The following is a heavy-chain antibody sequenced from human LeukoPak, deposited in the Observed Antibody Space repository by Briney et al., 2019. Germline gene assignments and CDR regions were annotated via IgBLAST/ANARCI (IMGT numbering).Heavy chain of an antibody. V-gene: IGHV1-69*05. CDR2: IIPIFGTA. D-gene: IGHD3-22*01. CDR3: ARSYDSSGYDLES. J-gene: IGHJ5*02. CDR1: GGTFSSYA. Sequence: GASVKVSCKASGGTFSSYAISWVRQAPGQGLEWMGGIIPIFGTANYAQKFQGRVTITTDEPTSTAYMELSSLRSEDTAVYYCARSYDSSGYDLESWGQGTLVTVSS.